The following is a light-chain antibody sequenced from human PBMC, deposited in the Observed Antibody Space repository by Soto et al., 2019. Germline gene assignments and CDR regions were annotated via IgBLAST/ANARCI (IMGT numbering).Light chain of an antibody. J-gene: IGKJ5*01. CDR2: DAF. CDR3: QQLHSYLIT. V-gene: IGKV1-5*01. Sequence: DIKMTQSPSSLSAYVGDRVTITCRASQSISSWLAWYQQKPGKAPKLLIFDAFSLESGVPSRFSGSRSGTEFTLTISSLQPEDFATYYCQQLHSYLITFGQGTRLEI. CDR1: QSISSW.